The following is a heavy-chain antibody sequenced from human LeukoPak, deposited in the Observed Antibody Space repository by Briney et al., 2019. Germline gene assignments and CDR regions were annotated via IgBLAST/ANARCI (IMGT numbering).Heavy chain of an antibody. Sequence: ASVKVSCKASGYTFTSYDINWVRQATGQGLEWMGIINPSGGSTSYAQKFQGRVTMTRDTSTSTVYMELSSLRSEDTAVYYCARFGANWFDPWGQGTLVTVSS. V-gene: IGHV1-46*01. CDR1: GYTFTSYD. J-gene: IGHJ5*02. CDR2: INPSGGST. CDR3: ARFGANWFDP. D-gene: IGHD3-10*01.